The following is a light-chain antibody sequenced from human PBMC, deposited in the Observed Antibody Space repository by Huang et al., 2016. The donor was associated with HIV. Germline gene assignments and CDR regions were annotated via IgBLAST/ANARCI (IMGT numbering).Light chain of an antibody. Sequence: DIVMTQSPDSLAVCLGDRATITCVSSQSVLSPSNNKNHLAWYQQKPRQPPQIHIYWASSRESGFPDRLRGSGSATDFTLTIDNLQAEDVAIYFCQQYYSTPAFGQGTYVEV. CDR3: QQYYSTPA. V-gene: IGKV4-1*01. CDR1: QSVLSPSNNKNH. CDR2: WAS. J-gene: IGKJ1*01.